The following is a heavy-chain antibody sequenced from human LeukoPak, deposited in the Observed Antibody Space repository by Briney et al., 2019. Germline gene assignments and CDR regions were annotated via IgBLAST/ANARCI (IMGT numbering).Heavy chain of an antibody. CDR2: ISSSSSTI. V-gene: IGHV3-48*01. CDR3: ARAVVGAAFDY. D-gene: IGHD2-15*01. CDR1: GFTISSYS. Sequence: PGGSLRLSCAASGFTISSYSMNWVRQAPGKGLEWVSYISSSSSTIYYADSVKGRFTISRDNAKNSLYLQMNSLRAEDTAVYYCARAVVGAAFDYWGQGTLVTVSS. J-gene: IGHJ4*02.